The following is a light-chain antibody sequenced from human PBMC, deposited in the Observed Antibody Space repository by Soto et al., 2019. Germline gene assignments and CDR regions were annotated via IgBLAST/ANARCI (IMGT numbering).Light chain of an antibody. J-gene: IGLJ3*02. CDR3: SSYAGSNKGV. V-gene: IGLV2-8*01. Sequence: QSALTQPPSASGSPGQSVTISCTGTSSDIGGYNYVSWYQQHPGKAPKLMIYEVSERPSRVPDRFSGSKSGNTASLTVSGLQAEDDADYYCSSYAGSNKGVFGGGTKLTVL. CDR2: EVS. CDR1: SSDIGGYNY.